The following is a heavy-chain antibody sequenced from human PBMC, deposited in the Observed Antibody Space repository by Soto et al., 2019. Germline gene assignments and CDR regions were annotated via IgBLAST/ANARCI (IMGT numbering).Heavy chain of an antibody. Sequence: GGSLRLCCAASGFTFSGCAIIGVRQAPGQGLEGGSAVSGRSNKTYNTASVKGRFIIYRDTSKNTLYLQMSSLRAEDTAVYYCARAPPDSSSWYWFDSWAREPGSPSPQ. CDR2: VSGRSNKT. J-gene: IGHJ5*01. D-gene: IGHD6-13*01. CDR1: GFTFSGCA. CDR3: ARAPPDSSSWYWFDS. V-gene: IGHV3-23*01.